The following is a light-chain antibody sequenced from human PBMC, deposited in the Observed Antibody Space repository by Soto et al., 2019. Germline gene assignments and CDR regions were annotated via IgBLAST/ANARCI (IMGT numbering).Light chain of an antibody. CDR3: SSYTYSSNYL. J-gene: IGLJ1*01. Sequence: QSVLTQPASVSGSPGQSITISCTGTSSDVAIYNYVSWYKQQPGKAPKLMIYQVTNRPSGVANRFSGSRSGNTASLTISGPQAEDEADYYCSSYTYSSNYLFGTGTKVTVL. CDR2: QVT. V-gene: IGLV2-14*01. CDR1: SSDVAIYNY.